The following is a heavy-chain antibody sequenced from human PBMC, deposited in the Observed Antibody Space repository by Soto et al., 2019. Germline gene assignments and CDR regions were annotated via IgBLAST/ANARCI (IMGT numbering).Heavy chain of an antibody. V-gene: IGHV1-18*01. CDR3: ATEYYDFWSGYRAPMDV. CDR2: ISAYNGNT. D-gene: IGHD3-3*01. J-gene: IGHJ6*03. Sequence: GASVKVSCKASGYTFTSYGISWVRQAPGQGLEWMGWISAYNGNTNYAQKLQGRVTITTDTSTSTAYMELRSLRSDDTAVYYCATEYYDFWSGYRAPMDVWGKGTTVTVSS. CDR1: GYTFTSYG.